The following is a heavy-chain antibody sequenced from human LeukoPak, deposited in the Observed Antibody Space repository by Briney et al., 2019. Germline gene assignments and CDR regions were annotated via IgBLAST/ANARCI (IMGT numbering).Heavy chain of an antibody. Sequence: EASVKVSCKASGYTFSSYGISWVRQAPGQGLEWMGSISPYTGDTKYAERLQDRVIMTTDTSTRTAYMELRSLTSDDTALYYCARLGLVQYSYYGLDVWGQGTTVTVSS. D-gene: IGHD3/OR15-3a*01. V-gene: IGHV1-18*04. CDR3: ARLGLVQYSYYGLDV. CDR1: GYTFSSYG. CDR2: ISPYTGDT. J-gene: IGHJ6*02.